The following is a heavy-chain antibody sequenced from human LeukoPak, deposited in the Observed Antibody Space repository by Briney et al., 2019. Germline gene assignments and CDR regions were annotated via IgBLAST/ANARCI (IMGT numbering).Heavy chain of an antibody. J-gene: IGHJ4*02. V-gene: IGHV1-2*02. CDR1: GYTFTGYY. CDR2: INPNSGGT. CDR3: ARGPHERSGYPDD. D-gene: IGHD3-22*01. Sequence: ASVKVSCKASGYTFTGYYMHWVRQAPGQGLEWMGWINPNSGGTNYAQKFQGRVTMTRDTSISTAYMELSRLRSDDTAVYYCARGPHERSGYPDDWGRGTLVTVSS.